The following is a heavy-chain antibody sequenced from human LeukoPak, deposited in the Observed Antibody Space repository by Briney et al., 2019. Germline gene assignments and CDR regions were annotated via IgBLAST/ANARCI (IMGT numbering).Heavy chain of an antibody. CDR3: AKVHRPGSVVVPAATYYFDY. V-gene: IGHV3-23*01. CDR2: ISGSGGST. Sequence: PGGSLRLSCAASGFTFSSYAMSWVRQAPGKGLEWVSAISGSGGSTYYADSVKGQFTISRDNSKNTLYLQMNSLRAEDTAVYYCAKVHRPGSVVVPAATYYFDYWGQGTLVTVSS. CDR1: GFTFSSYA. D-gene: IGHD2-2*01. J-gene: IGHJ4*02.